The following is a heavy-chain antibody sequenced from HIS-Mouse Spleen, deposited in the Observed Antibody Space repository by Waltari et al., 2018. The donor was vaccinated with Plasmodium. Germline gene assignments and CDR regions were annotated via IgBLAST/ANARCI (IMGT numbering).Heavy chain of an antibody. V-gene: IGHV4-59*01. Sequence: QVQLQESGPGLVKPSETLSLTCTVSGGSISSYYWNWIRQPPGKGLEWIGYIYYSGSTNDNPSLKSRVTISLDTSKNQFSLKLSSVTAADTAVYYCARDLAAAGHFDYWGQGTLVTVSS. CDR1: GGSISSYY. CDR2: IYYSGST. CDR3: ARDLAAAGHFDY. D-gene: IGHD6-13*01. J-gene: IGHJ4*02.